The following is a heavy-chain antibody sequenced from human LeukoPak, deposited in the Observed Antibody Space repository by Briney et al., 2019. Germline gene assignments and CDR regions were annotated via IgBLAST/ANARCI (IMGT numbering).Heavy chain of an antibody. D-gene: IGHD6-19*01. J-gene: IGHJ4*02. Sequence: SETLSLTCTVSGGSISSYYWSWVRPPPGKGLEWIGYIYYSGSTNYNPSLKSRVTISVDTSKNQFSLKLSSVTAADTAVYYCARVAVAGNFDYWGQGTLVTVSS. V-gene: IGHV4-59*01. CDR1: GGSISSYY. CDR2: IYYSGST. CDR3: ARVAVAGNFDY.